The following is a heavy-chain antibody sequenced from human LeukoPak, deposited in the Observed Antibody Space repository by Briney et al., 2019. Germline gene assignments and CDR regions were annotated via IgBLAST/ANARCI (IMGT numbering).Heavy chain of an antibody. CDR2: IYYSGST. J-gene: IGHJ5*02. CDR1: GGSISSYY. V-gene: IGHV4-59*01. D-gene: IGHD3-10*01. CDR3: ARGSAWFGDPNWFDP. Sequence: KTSETLSLTCTVSGGSISSYYWSWIRQPPGKGLEWIGYIYYSGSTNYNPSLKSRVTISVDTSKNQFSLKLSSVTAADTAVYYCARGSAWFGDPNWFDPWGQGTLVTVSS.